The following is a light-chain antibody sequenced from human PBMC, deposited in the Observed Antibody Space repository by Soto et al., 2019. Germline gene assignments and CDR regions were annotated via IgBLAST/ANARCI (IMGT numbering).Light chain of an antibody. CDR3: HQSSNWPQEIT. J-gene: IGKJ5*01. Sequence: EIVLTQSPASLSLSPGGRATVSCRASQSVPRHLAWYQQRPGLPTRLLIYDASSRATGVPDRLSGSGSGKDFILTISSLETEDFAVYYCHQSSNWPQEITFGQGTRLEIK. CDR2: DAS. CDR1: QSVPRH. V-gene: IGKV3-11*01.